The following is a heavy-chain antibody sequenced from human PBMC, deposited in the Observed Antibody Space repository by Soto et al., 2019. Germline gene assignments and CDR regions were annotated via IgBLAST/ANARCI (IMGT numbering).Heavy chain of an antibody. D-gene: IGHD4-4*01. CDR2: IYHSGST. CDR1: GGSISSGGYS. V-gene: IGHV4-30-2*01. Sequence: QLQLQESGSGLVKPSQTLSLTCAVSGGSISSGGYSWSWIRQPPGKGLEWIGYIYHSGSTYYNPSLKSRVTISVDRSKNQFSLKLSSVTAVDTAVYYCAGSTAYYYYGMDVWGQGTTVTVSS. CDR3: AGSTAYYYYGMDV. J-gene: IGHJ6*02.